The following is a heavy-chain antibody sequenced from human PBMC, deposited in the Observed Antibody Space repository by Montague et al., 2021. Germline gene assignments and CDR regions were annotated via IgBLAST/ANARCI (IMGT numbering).Heavy chain of an antibody. CDR2: IKHSGNT. D-gene: IGHD3-10*01. J-gene: IGHJ4*02. CDR3: ASDRGPFDY. V-gene: IGHV4-34*01. CDR1: GGSFSGYY. Sequence: SETLSLTCAVYGGSFSGYYWTWIRQSPGKGLEWIGEIKHSGNTNYNPSLKSRVTMSVDKSKNQFSLKLRSVTAADTAVYYCASDRGPFDYWGQGTVVTVSS.